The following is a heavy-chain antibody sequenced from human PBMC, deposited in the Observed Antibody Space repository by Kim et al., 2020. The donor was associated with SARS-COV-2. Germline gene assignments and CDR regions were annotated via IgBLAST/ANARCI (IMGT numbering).Heavy chain of an antibody. D-gene: IGHD3-22*01. CDR2: ISGSGGST. CDR1: GFTFSSYA. V-gene: IGHV3-23*01. CDR3: AKSYDSSGYYYTPSLIFGY. Sequence: GGSLRLSCAASGFTFSSYAMSWVRQAPGKGLEWVSAISGSGGSTYYADSVKGRFTISRDNSKNTLYLQMNSLRAEDTAVYYCAKSYDSSGYYYTPSLIFGYWGQGTLVTVSS. J-gene: IGHJ4*02.